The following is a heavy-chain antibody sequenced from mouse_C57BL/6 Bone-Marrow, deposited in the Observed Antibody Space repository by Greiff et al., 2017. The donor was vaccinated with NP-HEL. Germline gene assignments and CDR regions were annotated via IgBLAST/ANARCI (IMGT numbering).Heavy chain of an antibody. Sequence: EVQLVESGPELVKPGASVKMSCKASGYTFTDYNMHWVKQSHGKSLEWIGYINPDNGGTSYNQKFKGKATLTVNKSSSTAYMELRSLTSEDSAVYYCARRAPSLLEFDYWGQGTTLTVSS. V-gene: IGHV1-22*01. J-gene: IGHJ2*01. CDR2: INPDNGGT. CDR1: GYTFTDYN. CDR3: ARRAPSLLEFDY. D-gene: IGHD2-10*01.